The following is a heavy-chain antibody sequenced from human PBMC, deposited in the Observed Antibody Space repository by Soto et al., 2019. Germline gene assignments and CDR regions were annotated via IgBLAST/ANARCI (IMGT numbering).Heavy chain of an antibody. CDR1: GYTFTSYA. J-gene: IGHJ4*02. CDR3: ARGPPDYYDSSGYYLG. V-gene: IGHV1-3*01. CDR2: INAGNGNT. Sequence: ASVKVSCKASGYTFTSYAMHWVRQAPGQRLEWMGWINAGNGNTKYSQKFQGRVTITRDTSASTAYMELSSLRSEDTAVYYCARGPPDYYDSSGYYLGWGQGTLVTVSS. D-gene: IGHD3-22*01.